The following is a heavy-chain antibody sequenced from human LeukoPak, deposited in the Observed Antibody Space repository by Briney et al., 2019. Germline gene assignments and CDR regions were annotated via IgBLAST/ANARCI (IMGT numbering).Heavy chain of an antibody. D-gene: IGHD6-13*01. CDR2: IYYSGST. CDR3: ARHEYSSSWVDY. CDR1: GGSISSYY. Sequence: PSETLSLTCTVSGGSISSYYWGWIRQPPGKGLEWIGSIYYSGSTYYNPSLKSRVTISVDTSKNQFSLKLSSVTAADTAVYYCARHEYSSSWVDYWGQGTLVTVSS. J-gene: IGHJ4*02. V-gene: IGHV4-39*01.